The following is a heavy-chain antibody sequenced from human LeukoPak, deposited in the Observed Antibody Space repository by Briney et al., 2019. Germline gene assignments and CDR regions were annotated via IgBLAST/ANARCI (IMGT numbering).Heavy chain of an antibody. D-gene: IGHD3-10*01. V-gene: IGHV4-4*07. J-gene: IGHJ4*02. CDR1: GASISTYY. CDR2: IKTTGST. Sequence: PSETLSLTCRVSGASISTYYWSWIRQPVGKGLEWIGQIKTTGSTHYNSSLESRVTMSLDTSKKEFSLSLTSVTAADTAVYYCAKVAMYYYGSETYFFFDDWGQGILVTVSS. CDR3: AKVAMYYYGSETYFFFDD.